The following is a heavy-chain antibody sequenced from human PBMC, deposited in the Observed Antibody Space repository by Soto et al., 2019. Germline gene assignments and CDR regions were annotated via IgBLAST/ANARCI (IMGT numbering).Heavy chain of an antibody. D-gene: IGHD3-22*01. J-gene: IGHJ4*02. CDR1: GFTFSSYS. V-gene: IGHV3-48*02. CDR3: ARDRAGYYDSSGYYPGNFDY. Sequence: GGSLRLSCAASGFTFSSYSMNWVRQAPGKGLEWVSYISSSSSTIYYADSVKGRFTISRDNAKNSLYLQMNSLRDEDTAVYYCARDRAGYYDSSGYYPGNFDYWGQGTLVTVSS. CDR2: ISSSSSTI.